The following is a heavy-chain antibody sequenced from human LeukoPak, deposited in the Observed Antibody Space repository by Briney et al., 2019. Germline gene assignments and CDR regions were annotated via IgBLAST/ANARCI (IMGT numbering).Heavy chain of an antibody. V-gene: IGHV4-59*01. CDR1: GGSISSYY. D-gene: IGHD6-19*01. CDR2: IYYSGST. Sequence: PSEALSLTCTVSGGSISSYYWSWIRQPPGKGLEWIGYIYYSGSTNYNPSLKSRVTISVDTSKNQFSLKLSSVTAADTAVYYCARAVADYYYFDYWGQGTLVTVSS. CDR3: ARAVADYYYFDY. J-gene: IGHJ4*02.